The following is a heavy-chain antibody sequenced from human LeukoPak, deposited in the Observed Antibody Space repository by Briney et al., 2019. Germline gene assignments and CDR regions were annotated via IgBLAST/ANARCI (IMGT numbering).Heavy chain of an antibody. CDR3: AREVTHHVYYGMDV. D-gene: IGHD4-11*01. J-gene: IGHJ6*02. CDR2: ISAYNGNT. CDR1: GYTLINYD. V-gene: IGHV1-18*01. Sequence: ASVKVSCKASGYTLINYDIRWVRQAPGQGLEWMGWISAYNGNTNYAQKFQGRVTMTTDTSTSTAYMELRSLRSDDTAVYFCAREVTHHVYYGMDVWGQGTTVTVSS.